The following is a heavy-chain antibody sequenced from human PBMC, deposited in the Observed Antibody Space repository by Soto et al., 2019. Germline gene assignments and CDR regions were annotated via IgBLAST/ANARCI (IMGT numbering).Heavy chain of an antibody. V-gene: IGHV4-31*03. Sequence: QVQLQESGPGLVKPSQTLSLTCTVSGGSISSGGYYWSWIRQHPGKGLEWIGYIYYSGSTYYNPSLKSRLTISLDTSKNQFSLKLRSVTAADTAVYYCARQIPTYSRPLYYFDYWGQGTLVTVSS. D-gene: IGHD6-13*01. CDR3: ARQIPTYSRPLYYFDY. CDR1: GGSISSGGYY. J-gene: IGHJ4*01. CDR2: IYYSGST.